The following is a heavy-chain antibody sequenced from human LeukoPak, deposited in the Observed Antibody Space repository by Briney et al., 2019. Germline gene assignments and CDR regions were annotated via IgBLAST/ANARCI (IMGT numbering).Heavy chain of an antibody. CDR3: ATGPSISYYGSGSYYNPFDY. J-gene: IGHJ4*02. CDR1: GYTLTELS. V-gene: IGHV1-24*01. D-gene: IGHD3-10*01. Sequence: GASVKVSCKVSGYTLTELSMHWVRQAPGKGLEWMGGFDPEDGETIYAQKFQGRVTMTEDTSTGTAYMELSSLRSEDTAVYYCATGPSISYYGSGSYYNPFDYWGQGTLVTVSS. CDR2: FDPEDGET.